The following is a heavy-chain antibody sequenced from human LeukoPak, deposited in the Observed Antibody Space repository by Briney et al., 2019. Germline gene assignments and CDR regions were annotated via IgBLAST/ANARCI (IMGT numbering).Heavy chain of an antibody. CDR1: GFTLSRNW. Sequence: GGSLRLSCAASGFTLSRNWMSWVRQAPGKGLEWVANINEDGSEKYYVASVKGRFTISRDNAENSLYLQMNSLRPEDTAVYYCARHRTAAAGTPLDYWGQGTLVTVSS. CDR3: ARHRTAAAGTPLDY. D-gene: IGHD6-13*01. CDR2: INEDGSEK. V-gene: IGHV3-7*01. J-gene: IGHJ4*02.